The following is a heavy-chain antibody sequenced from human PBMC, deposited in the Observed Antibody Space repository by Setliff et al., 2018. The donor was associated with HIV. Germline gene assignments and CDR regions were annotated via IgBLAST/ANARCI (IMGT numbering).Heavy chain of an antibody. CDR3: ARDCRAGWVFTYGMDV. V-gene: IGHV3-53*05. CDR1: GFSVSYNY. CDR2: FYRGGNT. D-gene: IGHD6-13*01. Sequence: PGGSLRLSCAASGFSVSYNYISWVRQAPGKGLEWVSVFYRGGNTYYADSVKGRFTISRDNSKNTLFLQMNSLRPEDTAVYYCARDCRAGWVFTYGMDVWGQGTLVTVSS. J-gene: IGHJ6*02.